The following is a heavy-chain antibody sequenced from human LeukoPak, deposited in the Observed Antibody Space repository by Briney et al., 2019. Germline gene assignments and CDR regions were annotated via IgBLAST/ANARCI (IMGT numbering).Heavy chain of an antibody. CDR3: ARQRTVRDWFDP. J-gene: IGHJ5*02. CDR2: IYYSGGT. V-gene: IGHV4-39*01. Sequence: PSETLSLTCTVSGGSISSSSYYWGWIRQPPGKGLEWIGSIYYSGGTYYNPSLKSRVTISVDTSKNQFSPKLSSVTAADTAVYYCARQRTVRDWFDPWGQGTLVTVSS. D-gene: IGHD4-17*01. CDR1: GGSISSSSYY.